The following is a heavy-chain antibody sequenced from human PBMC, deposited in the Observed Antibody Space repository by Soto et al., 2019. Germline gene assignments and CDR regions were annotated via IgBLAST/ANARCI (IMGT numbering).Heavy chain of an antibody. J-gene: IGHJ5*02. Sequence: PSETLSLTCTVSGGSISSYYWSWIRQPPGKGLEGIGYIYYSGSTNYNPSLKSRVTISVDTSKNQFSLKLSSVTAADTAVYYCARKIVGATREYNWFDPWGQGTLVTVSS. CDR3: ARKIVGATREYNWFDP. D-gene: IGHD1-26*01. CDR2: IYYSGST. CDR1: GGSISSYY. V-gene: IGHV4-59*01.